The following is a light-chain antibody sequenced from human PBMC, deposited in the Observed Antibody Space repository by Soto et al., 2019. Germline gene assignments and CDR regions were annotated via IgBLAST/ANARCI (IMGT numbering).Light chain of an antibody. Sequence: QSALTQPPSASGSPGQSVTISCTGTSSDVGGYNYVSWYQQHPGKAPKLMIYEVSKRPSGVPDRFSSSKSGNTASLTVSGLQAEDEADYYCSSYAGSNHVVFGGGTKLTVL. CDR1: SSDVGGYNY. J-gene: IGLJ2*01. V-gene: IGLV2-8*01. CDR3: SSYAGSNHVV. CDR2: EVS.